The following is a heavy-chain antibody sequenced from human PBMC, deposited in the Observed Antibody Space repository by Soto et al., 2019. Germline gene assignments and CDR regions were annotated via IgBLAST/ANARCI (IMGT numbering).Heavy chain of an antibody. D-gene: IGHD3-10*01. CDR1: GFTFSSYA. J-gene: IGHJ4*02. V-gene: IGHV3-30-3*01. CDR3: SRCSGLYGSGSYTPLDY. CDR2: ISSDGSNK. Sequence: GGSLRLSCAASGFTFSSYAMHWVRQAPGKGLEWVAVISSDGSNKYYADSVKGRFTISRDNSKNTLYLQMNSLRAEDTAVYYCSRCSGLYGSGSYTPLDYWGQGTLVTVSS.